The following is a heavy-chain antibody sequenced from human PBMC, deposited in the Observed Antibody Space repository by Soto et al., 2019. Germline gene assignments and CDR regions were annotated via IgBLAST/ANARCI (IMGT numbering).Heavy chain of an antibody. Sequence: SETLSLTCAVSGGSISSYNWWSWVRQSPGKGLEWIGEIHHSGSTNYNPSLKSRVTISVDTSKNQFSLRLTSVTAADTAVYYCARVRDWFDPWGQGTLVTVSS. CDR1: GGSISSYNW. V-gene: IGHV4-4*02. CDR3: ARVRDWFDP. D-gene: IGHD3-3*01. J-gene: IGHJ5*02. CDR2: IHHSGST.